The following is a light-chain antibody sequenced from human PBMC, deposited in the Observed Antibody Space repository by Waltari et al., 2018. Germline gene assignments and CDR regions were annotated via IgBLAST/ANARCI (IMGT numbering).Light chain of an antibody. J-gene: IGLJ1*01. V-gene: IGLV2-8*01. CDR1: SSDVGGYDF. CDR3: SSYAGSNNYV. Sequence: QSALTQPPSASGSLGQSVSISCTGSSSDVGGYDFVSWYQQHPGKAPKLMIYDFNKRPSGVPHRFPGSKSGNTASLTVSGLQADDEADYYCSSYAGSNNYVFGSGTKVTVL. CDR2: DFN.